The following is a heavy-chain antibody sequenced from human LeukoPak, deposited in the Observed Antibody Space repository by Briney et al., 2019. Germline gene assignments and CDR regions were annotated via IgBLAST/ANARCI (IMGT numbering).Heavy chain of an antibody. J-gene: IGHJ4*02. Sequence: SETLSLTCIVSGASISSYYWSWIRQPPGKGLEWIGYIYYSGSTNYNPSLKSRVTISVDTSKNQFSLKLSSVTAADTAVYYCATRGPNWGEGDYWGQGTLVTVSS. D-gene: IGHD7-27*01. V-gene: IGHV4-59*01. CDR2: IYYSGST. CDR1: GASISSYY. CDR3: ATRGPNWGEGDY.